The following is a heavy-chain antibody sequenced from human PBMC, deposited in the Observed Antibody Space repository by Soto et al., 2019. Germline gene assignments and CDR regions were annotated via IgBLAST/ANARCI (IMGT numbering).Heavy chain of an antibody. CDR2: IYYSGST. D-gene: IGHD3-3*01. Sequence: PSETLSLTCTASGGSLSSYYWGLIRRNPRPGLGRIGYIYYSGSTSYNPSLKSRVTISVDTSKNRFSLRRSSVTAADTAVYYCARGRNYDFWSGFHYGMYGWGQGTTVTASS. CDR3: ARGRNYDFWSGFHYGMYG. V-gene: IGHV4-59*01. J-gene: IGHJ6*01. CDR1: GGSLSSYY.